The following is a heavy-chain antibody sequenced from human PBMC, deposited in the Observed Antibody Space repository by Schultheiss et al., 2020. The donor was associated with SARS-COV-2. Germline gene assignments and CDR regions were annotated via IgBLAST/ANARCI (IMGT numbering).Heavy chain of an antibody. D-gene: IGHD6-19*01. CDR1: GFTFSSYS. CDR2: ISSSGSTI. Sequence: GASLKISCAASGFTFSSYSMNWVRQAPGKGLEWVSYISSSGSTIYYADSVKGRFTISRDNAKNSLYLQMNSLRAEDTAVYYCARSHPSSGWAHDAFDIWGQGTMGTVSS. CDR3: ARSHPSSGWAHDAFDI. J-gene: IGHJ3*02. V-gene: IGHV3-48*04.